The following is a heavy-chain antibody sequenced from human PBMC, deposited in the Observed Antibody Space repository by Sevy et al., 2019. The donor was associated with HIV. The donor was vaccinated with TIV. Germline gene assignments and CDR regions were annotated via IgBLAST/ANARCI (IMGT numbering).Heavy chain of an antibody. J-gene: IGHJ4*02. CDR2: ITWSSGNI. CDR1: GFTFDDYT. V-gene: IGHV3-9*01. Sequence: GGSLRLSCAASGFTFDDYTMNWVRQAPGKGLEWVSGITWSSGNIAYADSVEGRFTISRDNAKNSLYLQMNSLRVEDTALYYCVKDRSGSYSFDYWGQGTLVTVSS. CDR3: VKDRSGSYSFDY. D-gene: IGHD1-26*01.